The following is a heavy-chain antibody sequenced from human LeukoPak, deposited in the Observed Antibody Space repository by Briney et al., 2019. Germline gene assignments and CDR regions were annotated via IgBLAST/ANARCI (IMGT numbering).Heavy chain of an antibody. CDR2: ISSSGSTI. Sequence: GGSLRLSCAASGFTFSSYEMNWVRQAPGKGLEWVSYISSSGSTIYYADSVKGRFTISRDNAKNSLHLQMNSLRAEDTAVYYCARGRWHSSGYYYYMDVWGKGTTVTVSS. J-gene: IGHJ6*03. CDR3: ARGRWHSSGYYYYMDV. D-gene: IGHD3-22*01. V-gene: IGHV3-48*03. CDR1: GFTFSSYE.